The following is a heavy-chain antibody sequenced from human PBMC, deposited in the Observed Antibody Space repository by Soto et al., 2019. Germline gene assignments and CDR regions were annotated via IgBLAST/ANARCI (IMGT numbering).Heavy chain of an antibody. Sequence: GGSLRLSCAASGFTFSSYAMSWVRQAPGKGLEWVSAISGSGGSTYYADSMKGRFTISRDNSKNTLYLQMNSLRAEDTAVYYCAKDYDILTGYVIDYWGQGTLVTVSS. V-gene: IGHV3-23*01. D-gene: IGHD3-9*01. CDR1: GFTFSSYA. CDR2: ISGSGGST. CDR3: AKDYDILTGYVIDY. J-gene: IGHJ4*02.